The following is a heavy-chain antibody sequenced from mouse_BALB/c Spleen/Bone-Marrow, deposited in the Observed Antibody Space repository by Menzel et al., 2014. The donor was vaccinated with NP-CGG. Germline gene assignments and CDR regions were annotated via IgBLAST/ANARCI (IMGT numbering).Heavy chain of an antibody. CDR1: GFTFSDFY. CDR3: ARDVGYGNYFVY. CDR2: SRNKAKYYTT. J-gene: IGHJ3*01. D-gene: IGHD2-10*02. V-gene: IGHV7-1*02. Sequence: EVNVVESEGGLVQPGDSLRLSCATSGFTFSDFYMEWVRQPPGKRLEWIAASRNKAKYYTTEYSASVKGRSIVSRDTSQSVLYLQMNALRAEDTAIYYCARDVGYGNYFVYWGQGTLVTVSA.